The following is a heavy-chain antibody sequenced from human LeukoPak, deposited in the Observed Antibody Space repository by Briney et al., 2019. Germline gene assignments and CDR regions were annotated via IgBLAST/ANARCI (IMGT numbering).Heavy chain of an antibody. CDR2: VYPGGSDT. V-gene: IGHV5-51*01. J-gene: IGHJ4*02. CDR1: GNSFTNYW. CDR3: ARRDFTGSSFDY. Sequence: GESLKISCKGSGNSFTNYWIGWVRQMPGKGLEWMGIVYPGGSDTRYSPSFQGQVTISADKSISTAYLQWSSLKASDTAVYYCARRDFTGSSFDYWGQGTLVTVSS. D-gene: IGHD6-6*01.